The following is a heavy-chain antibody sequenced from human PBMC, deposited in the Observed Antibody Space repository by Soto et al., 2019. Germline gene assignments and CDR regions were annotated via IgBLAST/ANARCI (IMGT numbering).Heavy chain of an antibody. Sequence: QITLKESGPTLVKPTQTLTLTCSFSGFSLTNSGVGVGWIRQPPGKALEWLAFIYWDDEKHYRPSLQSRLTVTKETAKDQVVLTMTNMDPVDTATYYCAHTRSLTYYGGGGDFDYWGQGTLVIVSS. CDR2: IYWDDEK. CDR1: GFSLTNSGVG. J-gene: IGHJ4*02. D-gene: IGHD3-10*01. CDR3: AHTRSLTYYGGGGDFDY. V-gene: IGHV2-5*02.